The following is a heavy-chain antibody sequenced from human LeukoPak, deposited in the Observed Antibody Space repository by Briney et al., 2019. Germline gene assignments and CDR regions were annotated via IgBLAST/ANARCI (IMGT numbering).Heavy chain of an antibody. CDR1: GGSIS. CDR3: ARAVTTNYYYGMDV. V-gene: IGHV4-39*07. J-gene: IGHJ6*02. Sequence: SETLSLTCTVSGGSISWIRQPPGKGLEWIGSMYYSGSTYYNPPLKSRVTISVDTSKNQFSLKLSSVTAADTAVYYCARAVTTNYYYGMDVWGQGTTVTVSS. CDR2: MYYSGST. D-gene: IGHD4-17*01.